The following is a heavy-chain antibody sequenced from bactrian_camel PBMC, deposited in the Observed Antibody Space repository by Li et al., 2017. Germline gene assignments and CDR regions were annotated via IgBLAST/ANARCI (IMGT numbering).Heavy chain of an antibody. J-gene: IGHJ4*01. CDR2: LDDGVNT. D-gene: IGHD3*01. Sequence: VQLVESGGGLVQPGGSLRLSGAASGFSFSYVYMTWVRQAPGKGLERVSGLDDGVNTYYADSVKGRFTVSRDNAKNTVTLQMNSLQSEDTALYYCATGLLPVFWARGPRSPSP. V-gene: IGHV3-2*01. CDR1: GFSFSYVY.